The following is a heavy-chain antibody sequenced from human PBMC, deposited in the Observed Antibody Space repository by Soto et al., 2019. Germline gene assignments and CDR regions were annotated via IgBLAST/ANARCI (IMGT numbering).Heavy chain of an antibody. V-gene: IGHV4-39*02. Sequence: QLQLQASGPGLVKPSEILSLSCTVSGGSISSSSHYWGWIRQPPGKGLEWIGNIYYSGRTYYNPSLKSRVTISVDTSKNHFSLNLNSVTAADTAVFYCARSYYDFWSGSSYWYFDLWGRGTLVTVSS. D-gene: IGHD3-3*01. J-gene: IGHJ2*01. CDR1: GGSISSSSHY. CDR2: IYYSGRT. CDR3: ARSYYDFWSGSSYWYFDL.